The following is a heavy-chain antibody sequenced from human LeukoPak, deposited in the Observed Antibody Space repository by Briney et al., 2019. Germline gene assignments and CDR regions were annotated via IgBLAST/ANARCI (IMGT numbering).Heavy chain of an antibody. D-gene: IGHD4/OR15-4a*01. V-gene: IGHV3-7*01. J-gene: IGHJ4*02. Sequence: GGSLRLSCAASGFTFSSYWMSWVRQAPGKGLEWVANIKQDGSEKYYLDSVKGRFTISRDNAKNSLYLQMNSLRAEDTAVYYCARVFGAGYSDYWGQGTLVTVSS. CDR3: ARVFGAGYSDY. CDR2: IKQDGSEK. CDR1: GFTFSSYW.